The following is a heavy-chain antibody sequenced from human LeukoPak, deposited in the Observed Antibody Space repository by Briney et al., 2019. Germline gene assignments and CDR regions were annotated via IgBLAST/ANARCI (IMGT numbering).Heavy chain of an antibody. Sequence: ASETLSLTCSVSGGSISNFYWSWIRQPPGKGLEWIGDIYSTGSTNYNPSLKSRVTISVDTSKNQFSLKLTSVIAADTAVYYCARDRSGDEYYFDYWGQGTLVTVSP. D-gene: IGHD2-21*01. CDR1: GGSISNFY. CDR2: IYSTGST. V-gene: IGHV4-59*01. CDR3: ARDRSGDEYYFDY. J-gene: IGHJ4*02.